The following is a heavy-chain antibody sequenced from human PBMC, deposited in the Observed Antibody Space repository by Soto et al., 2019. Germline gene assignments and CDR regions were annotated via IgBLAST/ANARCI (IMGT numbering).Heavy chain of an antibody. J-gene: IGHJ4*02. CDR2: INSDGSGT. CDR1: GFTFSSYW. CDR3: VGERELMVTTADLDY. V-gene: IGHV3-74*01. Sequence: EVQLVESGGGLVQPGGSLRLSCAASGFTFSSYWMHWVRQAPGKGLVWVSRINSDGSGTTYADSVKGRFTISRHNAKNTLYLHMYSLSGQDPPDYHFVGERELMVTTADLDYGCQGTLSLSP. D-gene: IGHD4-17*01.